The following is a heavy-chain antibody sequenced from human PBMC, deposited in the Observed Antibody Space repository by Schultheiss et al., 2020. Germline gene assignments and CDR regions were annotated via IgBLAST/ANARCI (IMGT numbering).Heavy chain of an antibody. J-gene: IGHJ4*02. V-gene: IGHV4-4*02. CDR2: IYHSGST. Sequence: GSLRLSCAASGFSFSSYWMSWVRQAPGKGLEWIGYIYHSGSTYYNPSLKSRVTISVDRSKNQVSLKLSSVTAADTAVYYCARGQSYLPHYFDYWGQGTLVTVSS. CDR1: GFSFSSYW. CDR3: ARGQSYLPHYFDY. D-gene: IGHD3-10*01.